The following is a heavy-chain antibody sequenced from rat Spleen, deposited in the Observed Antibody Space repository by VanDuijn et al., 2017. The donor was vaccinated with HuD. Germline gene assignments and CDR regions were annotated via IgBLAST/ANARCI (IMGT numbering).Heavy chain of an antibody. CDR3: ATQGHYDNSSFPYYFDY. Sequence: EVQLVESGGGLVQPGRSLKLSCAASGLSFSNYDMAWVRQAPTKGLEWVASISSDGTATYYRDTVKGRFTISSDNAKSTLYLQMDSLRSEDTATYYWATQGHYDNSSFPYYFDYWGQGVMVTVSS. V-gene: IGHV5S23*01. CDR1: GLSFSNYD. CDR2: ISSDGTAT. J-gene: IGHJ2*01. D-gene: IGHD1-2*01.